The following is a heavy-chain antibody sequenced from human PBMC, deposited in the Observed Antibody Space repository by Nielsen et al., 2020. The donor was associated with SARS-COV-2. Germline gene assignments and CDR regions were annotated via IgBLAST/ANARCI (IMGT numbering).Heavy chain of an antibody. V-gene: IGHV3-74*01. CDR2: INSDGSST. CDR1: GFTFSSYW. D-gene: IGHD3-16*01. J-gene: IGHJ3*02. Sequence: GESLKISCAASGFTFSSYWMHWVRQAPGKGLVWVSRINSDGSSTSYADSVRGRFTISRDNAKNTLYLQMNSLRAEDTAVYYCARHKGFGAFDIWGQGTMVTVSS. CDR3: ARHKGFGAFDI.